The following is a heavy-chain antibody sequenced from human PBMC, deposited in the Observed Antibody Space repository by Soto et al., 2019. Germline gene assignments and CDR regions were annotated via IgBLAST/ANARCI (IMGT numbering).Heavy chain of an antibody. CDR2: ISGSGGST. J-gene: IGHJ5*02. CDR1: DFTLSSYA. Sequence: PGGSLRLACAASDFTLSSYAMTGVRQAPGKGLDLVSAISGSGGSTYYADSVKGRFTISRDNSKNTLYLQMNSLRAEDTAVYYCAKDPGSSRPNWFDPWGQGTLVTVSS. V-gene: IGHV3-23*01. D-gene: IGHD6-13*01. CDR3: AKDPGSSRPNWFDP.